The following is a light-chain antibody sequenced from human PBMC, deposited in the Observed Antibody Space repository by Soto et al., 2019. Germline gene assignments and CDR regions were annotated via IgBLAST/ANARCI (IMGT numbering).Light chain of an antibody. CDR2: EVS. J-gene: IGLJ2*01. V-gene: IGLV2-8*01. CDR1: SSDVGGYNY. Sequence: QSALTQPPSASGSPGQSVTISCTGTSSDVGGYNYVSWYQQHPGKAPKLMIYEVSKRPSGVSDRLSGSKSGNTASLTVSGLQAEDEADYYCSSDAGSNNVIFGGGTQLTVL. CDR3: SSDAGSNNVI.